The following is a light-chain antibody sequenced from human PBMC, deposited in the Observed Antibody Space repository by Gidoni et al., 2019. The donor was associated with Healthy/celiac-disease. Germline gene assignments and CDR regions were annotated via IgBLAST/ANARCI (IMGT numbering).Light chain of an antibody. J-gene: IGLJ3*02. CDR2: ANS. CDR3: QSYDSSLSGSGV. CDR1: SSNIGAGYD. V-gene: IGLV1-40*01. Sequence: QSALTPPPSVSGAPGQRVTISCTGSSSNIGAGYDVHWYQQLPGTAPKLLIYANSNRPSGVPDRFSGSKSGTSASLAITGLQAEDEADYYCQSYDSSLSGSGVFGGGTKLTVL.